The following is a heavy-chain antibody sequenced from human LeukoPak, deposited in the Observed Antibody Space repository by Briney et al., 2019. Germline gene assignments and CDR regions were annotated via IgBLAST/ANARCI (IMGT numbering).Heavy chain of an antibody. CDR3: ARTTTVRGTYYMDV. Sequence: NPSETLSLTCTVSGYSISSGYYWGWIRQPPGKGLEWIGSIYHSGSTYYNPSLKSRVTMSVDTSKNQFSLKLSSVTAADTAVYYCARTTTVRGTYYMDVWGKGTTVTISS. J-gene: IGHJ6*03. CDR2: IYHSGST. D-gene: IGHD3-10*01. CDR1: GYSISSGYY. V-gene: IGHV4-38-2*02.